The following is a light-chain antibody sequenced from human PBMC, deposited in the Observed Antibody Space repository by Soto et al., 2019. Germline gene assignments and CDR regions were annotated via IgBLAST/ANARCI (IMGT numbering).Light chain of an antibody. V-gene: IGKV3-11*01. CDR2: DTS. CDR3: QQRRNWPRT. Sequence: EIVLTQSPATLSLSPGERATLSCRASQRVSSSLAWYQQKPGQAPRLLIYDTSNRATGIPARFSGSGSGTDFTLTISSLEPEDFAVYYCQQRRNWPRTFGQGTKVEIK. J-gene: IGKJ1*01. CDR1: QRVSSS.